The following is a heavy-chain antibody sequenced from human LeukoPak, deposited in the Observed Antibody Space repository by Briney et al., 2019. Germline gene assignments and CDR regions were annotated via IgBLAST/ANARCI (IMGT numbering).Heavy chain of an antibody. CDR2: ISGSGGST. Sequence: XXXLSXXAXGFTXSSYAMSWVRQAPGKGLEWVSAISGSGGSTYYADSVKGRFTISRDNSKNTLYLQMNSLRAEDTAVYYCAKWGPHSSSFGYWGQGTLVTVSS. J-gene: IGHJ4*02. CDR3: AKWGPHSSSFGY. V-gene: IGHV3-23*01. CDR1: GFTXSSYA. D-gene: IGHD6-6*01.